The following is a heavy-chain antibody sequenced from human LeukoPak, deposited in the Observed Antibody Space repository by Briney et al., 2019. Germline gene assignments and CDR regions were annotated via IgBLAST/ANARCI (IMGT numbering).Heavy chain of an antibody. CDR3: ARDSNDYGDYDSRGYFDL. J-gene: IGHJ2*01. Sequence: SETLSLTCTVSGGSISSGGYYWSWIRQPPGKGLEWIGEIYHSGSTNYNPSLKSRVTISVDKSKNQFSLKLSSVTAADTAVYYCARDSNDYGDYDSRGYFDLWGRGTLVTVSS. CDR1: GGSISSGGYY. V-gene: IGHV4-30-2*01. CDR2: IYHSGST. D-gene: IGHD4-17*01.